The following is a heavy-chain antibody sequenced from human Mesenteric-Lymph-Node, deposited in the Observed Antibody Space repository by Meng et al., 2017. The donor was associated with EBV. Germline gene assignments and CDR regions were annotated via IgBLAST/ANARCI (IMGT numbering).Heavy chain of an antibody. CDR3: ARGTPFDS. Sequence: QLQLQESGPGLVKPSXXXSLTCTVSGGSINSSDYHWGWIRQPPGKGLEWIGTIYYLGGTQYNPSLSSRLTISIDTSKNQFSLKLTSATAADTALYYCARGTPFDSWGQGTLVTVSS. CDR1: GGSINSSDYH. CDR2: IYYLGGT. V-gene: IGHV4-39*07. D-gene: IGHD2-15*01. J-gene: IGHJ4*02.